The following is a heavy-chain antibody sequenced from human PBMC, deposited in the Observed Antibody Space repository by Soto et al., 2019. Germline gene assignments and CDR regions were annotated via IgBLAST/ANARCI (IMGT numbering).Heavy chain of an antibody. J-gene: IGHJ4*02. D-gene: IGHD5-12*01. V-gene: IGHV1-46*01. CDR3: ASGVPTIRGYFDY. CDR1: GYTFTSYY. Sequence: QVQLVQSGAEVKKPGASVKVSCKASGYTFTSYYMHWVRQAPGQGLEWMGIINPSGGSTSYAQKFQGRVTMTRDTSTSTVYMELSRLGSEDPAVYYCASGVPTIRGYFDYWGQGTLVTVSS. CDR2: INPSGGST.